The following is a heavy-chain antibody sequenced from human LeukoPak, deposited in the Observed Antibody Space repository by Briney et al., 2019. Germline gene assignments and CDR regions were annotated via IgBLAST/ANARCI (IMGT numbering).Heavy chain of an antibody. Sequence: GGSLRLSCAASGFTFSSYAMSWVRQAPGKGLEWVSAISGSGGSTYYADSVKGRFTISRDNSKNTLYLQMNSLRAEDTAVYYCARDDCSSTSCYYGFDPWGQGTLVTVSS. CDR3: ARDDCSSTSCYYGFDP. CDR2: ISGSGGST. V-gene: IGHV3-23*01. J-gene: IGHJ5*02. CDR1: GFTFSSYA. D-gene: IGHD2-2*01.